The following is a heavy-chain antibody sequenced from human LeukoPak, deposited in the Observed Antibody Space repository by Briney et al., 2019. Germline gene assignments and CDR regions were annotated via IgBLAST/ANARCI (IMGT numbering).Heavy chain of an antibody. D-gene: IGHD5-12*01. CDR1: GGSITSGGHY. J-gene: IGHJ4*02. CDR2: IYYSGNA. CDR3: ARSAESGYADFDY. Sequence: SQTLSLTCTVSGGSITSGGHYWRWIRQHPGKGLEWIGYIYYSGNAYYNPSLKSRVTISVDTSKNQFSLKVSSVTAADTAVYYGARSAESGYADFDYWGQGTLVTVSS. V-gene: IGHV4-31*03.